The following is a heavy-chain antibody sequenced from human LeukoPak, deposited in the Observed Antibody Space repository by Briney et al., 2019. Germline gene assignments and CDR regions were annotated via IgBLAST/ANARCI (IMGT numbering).Heavy chain of an antibody. CDR2: INHSGST. V-gene: IGHV4-34*01. J-gene: IGHJ4*02. CDR1: GGSFSGYY. D-gene: IGHD3-16*02. Sequence: SETLSLTCAVYGGSFSGYYWSWIRQPPGKGLDWIGEINHSGSTNYNPSLKSRVTISVDTSKTQFSLKLSSVTAADTAVYYCVRTFYDYVWGSYLPSFDYWGQGTLVTVSS. CDR3: VRTFYDYVWGSYLPSFDY.